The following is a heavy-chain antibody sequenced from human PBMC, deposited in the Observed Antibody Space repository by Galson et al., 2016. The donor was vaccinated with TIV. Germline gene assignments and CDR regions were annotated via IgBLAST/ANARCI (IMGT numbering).Heavy chain of an antibody. CDR2: IMPILGIK. V-gene: IGHV1-69*10. CDR3: ASSASSGWYVAFDY. Sequence: SVKVSCKASGGTLSSYAISWVRQAPGQGLEWMGGIMPILGIKNYAQKFQGRVTIIADESTSTVSMELSSLRSEDTAVYYCASSASSGWYVAFDYWGQGLLVTVSS. J-gene: IGHJ4*02. D-gene: IGHD6-19*01. CDR1: GGTLSSYA.